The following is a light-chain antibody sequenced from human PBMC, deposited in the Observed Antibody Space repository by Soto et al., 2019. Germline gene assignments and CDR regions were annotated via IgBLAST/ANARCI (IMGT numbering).Light chain of an antibody. CDR3: QQRSKWPIT. CDR1: QSISSY. CDR2: AAS. Sequence: IQMTQSPSSLSASVGDRVTITCRASQSISSYLNWYQQKPGKAPKLLIYAASSLQSGVPSRFSGSGSETDFTLTITRLEPEDFAVYYCQQRSKWPITFGQGTRLEI. J-gene: IGKJ5*01. V-gene: IGKV1-39*01.